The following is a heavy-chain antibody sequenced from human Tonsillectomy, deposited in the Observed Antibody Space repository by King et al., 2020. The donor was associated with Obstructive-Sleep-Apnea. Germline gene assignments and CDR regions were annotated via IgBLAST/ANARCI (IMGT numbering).Heavy chain of an antibody. CDR1: GYSFTSYW. V-gene: IGHV5-10-1*03. CDR2: IDPSDSYT. D-gene: IGHD6-19*01. J-gene: IGHJ4*02. Sequence: QLVQSGAEVKKPGESLRISCKGSGYSFTSYWISWVRQMPGKGLEWMGRIDPSDSYTHYSPSFQGHVTISADKSISTAYLQWSSLKASDTAMYYCARRLSGGNSGWYSVPFDYWVQGTLVTVSS. CDR3: ARRLSGGNSGWYSVPFDY.